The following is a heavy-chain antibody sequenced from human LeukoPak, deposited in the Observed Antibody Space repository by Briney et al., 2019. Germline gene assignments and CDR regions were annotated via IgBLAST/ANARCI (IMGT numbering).Heavy chain of an antibody. CDR1: GFTFSSYA. Sequence: QPGGSLRLSCAASGFTFSSYAMHWVRQAPGKGLEYVSAISSNGGSKYYANSVKGRFTISRDNYKNTLYLQMGSLRAEDMAVYYCARGVLGGDYYFDYWGQGTLVTVSS. J-gene: IGHJ4*02. D-gene: IGHD2-21*01. CDR2: ISSNGGSK. V-gene: IGHV3-64*01. CDR3: ARGVLGGDYYFDY.